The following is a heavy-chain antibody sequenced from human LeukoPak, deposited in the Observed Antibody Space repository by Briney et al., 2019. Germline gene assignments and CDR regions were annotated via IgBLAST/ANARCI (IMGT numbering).Heavy chain of an antibody. CDR1: GFTFRSHA. D-gene: IGHD3-22*01. CDR3: AKTEGGYYYDSSGYYSFDY. J-gene: IGHJ4*02. Sequence: GGSLRLSCVGSGFTFRSHAMSWVRQAPEKGLEFVSGIYENGGTTYYADSVKGRFTISRDNSKNTLYLQMDGLRAEDTAVFYCAKTEGGYYYDSSGYYSFDYWGQGTLVTVSS. V-gene: IGHV3-23*01. CDR2: IYENGGTT.